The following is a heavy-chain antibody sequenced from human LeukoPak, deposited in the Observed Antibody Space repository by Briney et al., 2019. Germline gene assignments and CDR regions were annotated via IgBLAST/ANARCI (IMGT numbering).Heavy chain of an antibody. CDR1: GFTFTDYW. CDR3: ARGRGVGV. Sequence: PGGPLRLSCAASGFTFTDYWMTWVRQAPGKGLEWVANINRDGSEKYYVDSVKGRFTISRDNAKNSLYLQMNSLRAEDTAVFYCARGRGVGVWGKGTTVTVSS. D-gene: IGHD5-12*01. CDR2: INRDGSEK. V-gene: IGHV3-7*01. J-gene: IGHJ6*04.